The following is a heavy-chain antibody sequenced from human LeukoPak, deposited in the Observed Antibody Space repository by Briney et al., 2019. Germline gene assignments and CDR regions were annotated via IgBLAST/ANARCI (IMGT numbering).Heavy chain of an antibody. CDR2: IYYSGST. CDR1: GGSISSYY. Sequence: SETLSLTCTVSGGSISSYYWSWIRQPPGKGLEWIGYIYYSGSTNYNPSLKSRVTISVDTSKNQFSLKLSSVTAADTAVYYCARPQRAGDCGGDCYRFDYWGQGTLVTASS. D-gene: IGHD2-21*02. V-gene: IGHV4-59*01. CDR3: ARPQRAGDCGGDCYRFDY. J-gene: IGHJ4*02.